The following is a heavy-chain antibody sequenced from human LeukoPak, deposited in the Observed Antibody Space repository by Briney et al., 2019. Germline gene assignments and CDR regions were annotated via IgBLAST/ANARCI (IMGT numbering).Heavy chain of an antibody. CDR2: IYISGST. CDR1: GGSISSYY. CDR3: ARAYSSSWYFNWFDP. V-gene: IGHV4-4*07. D-gene: IGHD6-13*01. J-gene: IGHJ5*02. Sequence: SETLSLTCTVSGGSISSYYWSWIRQPAGKGLEWIGRIYISGSTNYNPSLKSRGTISVDTSKNQFSLKLSSVTAADTAVYYCARAYSSSWYFNWFDPWGQGTLVTVSS.